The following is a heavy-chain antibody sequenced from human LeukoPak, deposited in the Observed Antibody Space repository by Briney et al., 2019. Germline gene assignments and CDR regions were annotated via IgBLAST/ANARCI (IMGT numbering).Heavy chain of an antibody. CDR1: GGSISSYY. V-gene: IGHV4-59*08. Sequence: SETLSLTCTVSGGSISSYYWSWIRQPPGKGLEWIGYIYYSGSTNYNPSLKSRVTISVDTSKNQFSLKLSSVTAADTAVYYCARGGPYGSGSYSHFDYWGQGTLVTVSS. CDR3: ARGGPYGSGSYSHFDY. J-gene: IGHJ4*02. CDR2: IYYSGST. D-gene: IGHD3-10*01.